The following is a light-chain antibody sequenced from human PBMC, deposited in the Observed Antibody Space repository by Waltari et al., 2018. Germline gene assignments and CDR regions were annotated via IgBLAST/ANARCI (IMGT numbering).Light chain of an antibody. V-gene: IGLV8-61*01. Sequence: QTVVTQEPSFSVSPGGTVTLTCGLSFGSSYTRYYASWYQQIPGQAPRTLMSSTNTRSSGVPDRFSGSILGNKAALTITGAQADDECDYYCVLYMGSGIHVFGTGTKVTVL. J-gene: IGLJ1*01. CDR2: STN. CDR1: FGSSYTRYY. CDR3: VLYMGSGIHV.